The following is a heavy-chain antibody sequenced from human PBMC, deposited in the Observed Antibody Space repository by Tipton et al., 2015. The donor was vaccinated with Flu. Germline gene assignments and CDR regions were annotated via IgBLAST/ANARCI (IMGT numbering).Heavy chain of an antibody. CDR2: IYSGGST. CDR1: GFTVSTNH. CDR3: AKHCSGGLCYNSYAMDV. Sequence: GSLRLSCAASGFTVSTNHMSWVRQAPGKGLEWVSLIYSGGSTYYADSVKGRFTISRDNSKNTLYLQMSSLSAEDTAVYYCAKHCSGGLCYNSYAMDVWGQGTSVTVSS. V-gene: IGHV3-53*01. J-gene: IGHJ6*02. D-gene: IGHD2-8*02.